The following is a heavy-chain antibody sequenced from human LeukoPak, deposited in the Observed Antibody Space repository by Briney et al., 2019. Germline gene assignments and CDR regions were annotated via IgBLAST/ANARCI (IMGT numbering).Heavy chain of an antibody. V-gene: IGHV3-30*04. CDR3: ANGGYYSLDS. Sequence: GGSLRLSCAASGLTFSSYPMHWVRQAPGKGLEWVAVISYDGSNKYYADSVKGRFTISRDNSKRTLFLQTDSLRGEDTAVYYCANGGYYSLDSWGQGTLVTVSS. CDR2: ISYDGSNK. D-gene: IGHD2-15*01. J-gene: IGHJ4*02. CDR1: GLTFSSYP.